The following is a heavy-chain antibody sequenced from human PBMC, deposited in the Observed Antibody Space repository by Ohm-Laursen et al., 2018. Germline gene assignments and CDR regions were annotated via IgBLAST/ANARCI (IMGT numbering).Heavy chain of an antibody. V-gene: IGHV4-59*07. Sequence: SDTLSLTWFVSGGSISTYYWSWIRQSAGKGLEWIGYIYYSGSTNYNPSLKSRVTISVDTSKNQFSLKLSSVAAADAAVYYCASGREEGYYDSSGYYGFDYWGQGTLVTVSS. J-gene: IGHJ4*02. D-gene: IGHD3-22*01. CDR3: ASGREEGYYDSSGYYGFDY. CDR1: GGSISTYY. CDR2: IYYSGST.